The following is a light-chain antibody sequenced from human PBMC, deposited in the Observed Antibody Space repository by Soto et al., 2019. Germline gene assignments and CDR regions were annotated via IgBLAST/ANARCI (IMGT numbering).Light chain of an antibody. V-gene: IGKV1-5*03. CDR2: KAS. Sequence: IQMTPSPSTLSASVGARVTITCRASQSISSWLAWYQQKPGEAPKLLIYKASSLETGVPSRFSGSGSGTDFTFTISSLQPEDIATYYCQQYDNLPLTFGGGTKV. CDR3: QQYDNLPLT. CDR1: QSISSW. J-gene: IGKJ4*01.